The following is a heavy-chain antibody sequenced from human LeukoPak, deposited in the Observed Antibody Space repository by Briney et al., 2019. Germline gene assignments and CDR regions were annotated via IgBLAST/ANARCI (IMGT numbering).Heavy chain of an antibody. CDR1: GFSLSAYG. Sequence: GGSLRLSCAASGFSLSAYGVHWVRQAPGKGLEWVAVIWYGGTSKDYADSVKGRFTISRDNSKNTLYLQMNSLRAEDTAVYYCAKGRAVEVVAAFNYWGQGTVVTVSS. V-gene: IGHV3-33*06. CDR2: IWYGGTSK. CDR3: AKGRAVEVVAAFNY. J-gene: IGHJ4*02. D-gene: IGHD2-15*01.